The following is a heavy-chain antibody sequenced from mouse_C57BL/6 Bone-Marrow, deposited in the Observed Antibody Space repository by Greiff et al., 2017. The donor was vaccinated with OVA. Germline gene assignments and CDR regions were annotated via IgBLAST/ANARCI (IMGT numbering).Heavy chain of an antibody. J-gene: IGHJ2*01. V-gene: IGHV1-69*01. Sequence: QVQLKQPGAELVMPGASVKLSCKASGYTFTSYWMHWVKQRPGQGLEWIGEIDPSDSYTNYNHKFKGKSTLTVDKSSSTTYMQLSSLTAEDSAVYYCARGWDYFDYWGQGTTLTVSS. CDR3: ARGWDYFDY. D-gene: IGHD3-3*01. CDR2: IDPSDSYT. CDR1: GYTFTSYW.